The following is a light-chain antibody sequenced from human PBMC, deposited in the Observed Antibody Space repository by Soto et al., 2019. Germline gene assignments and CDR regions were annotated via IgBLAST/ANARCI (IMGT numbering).Light chain of an antibody. J-gene: IGLJ2*01. CDR2: DVS. Sequence: QSALTQPASVSGSPGQSIAISCTGTSSAVGGYYSVSWYQQHPGKAPKLVIYDVSNRPSGVSNRFSGSKSGNTASLTISGLQAEDEADYYCSSYTSSSTRVFGGGTKVNVL. CDR3: SSYTSSSTRV. V-gene: IGLV2-14*01. CDR1: SSAVGGYYS.